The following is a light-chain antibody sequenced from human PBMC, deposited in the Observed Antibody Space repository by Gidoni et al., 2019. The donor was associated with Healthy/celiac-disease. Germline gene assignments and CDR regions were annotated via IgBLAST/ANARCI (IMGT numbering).Light chain of an antibody. J-gene: IGKJ1*01. Sequence: DIQMTQSPSSLSASVGDRVTITCRASQNISSYLNWYQQKPGKAPKLLIYAASSLQSGVPSRFSGSGSGTDFTLTIRSLQPEDFATYYCQQSYSTPRTFGQXTKVEIK. V-gene: IGKV1-39*01. CDR1: QNISSY. CDR2: AAS. CDR3: QQSYSTPRT.